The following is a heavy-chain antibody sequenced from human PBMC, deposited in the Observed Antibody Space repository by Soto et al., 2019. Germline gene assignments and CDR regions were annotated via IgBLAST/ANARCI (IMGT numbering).Heavy chain of an antibody. D-gene: IGHD1-1*01. CDR1: GFTFDDYA. CDR2: ISWNSGSI. J-gene: IGHJ6*02. CDR3: AKSSLPLISPGEGMVV. V-gene: IGHV3-9*01. Sequence: GGSLRLSCAASGFTFDDYAMHWVRQAPGKGLECVSGISWNSGSIGYADSVKGRFTISRDNATNSLYLQMNSLRAEDTALYYCAKSSLPLISPGEGMVVGGQGAMQNVSS.